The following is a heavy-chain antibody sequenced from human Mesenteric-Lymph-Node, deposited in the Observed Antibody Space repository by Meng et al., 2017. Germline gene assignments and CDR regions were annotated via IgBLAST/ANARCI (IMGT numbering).Heavy chain of an antibody. V-gene: IGHV4-30-4*01. D-gene: IGHD1-7*01. J-gene: IGHJ4*02. CDR1: GGSISSGDYY. CDR2: IYYSGST. CDR3: GRDQGRELINH. Sequence: VPLQEAGPGLVKPSQALSLTCTVSGGSISSGDYYWSWIRQPPGKGLEWIGYIYYSGSTYYNPSLKSRVTISVDTSKNQFSLKLSSVTAADAAVYYCGRDQGRELINHWGQGTLVTVSS.